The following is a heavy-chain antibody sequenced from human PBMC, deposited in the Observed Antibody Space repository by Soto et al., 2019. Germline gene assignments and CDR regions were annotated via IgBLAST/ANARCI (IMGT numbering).Heavy chain of an antibody. V-gene: IGHV3-74*01. CDR2: INSDGTTA. CDR3: AKDGEGVANVDY. CDR1: GFTFSTNL. D-gene: IGHD3-10*01. J-gene: IGHJ4*02. Sequence: EVQLVEAGGGVVQPGGSLRLSCAASGFTFSTNLMHWVRQGPGKGLVWVSRINSDGTTAAYADSVQGRFTISRDNAKNTRYLHRTRRRGEDTAVYDCAKDGEGVANVDYWGQGTRVTVSS.